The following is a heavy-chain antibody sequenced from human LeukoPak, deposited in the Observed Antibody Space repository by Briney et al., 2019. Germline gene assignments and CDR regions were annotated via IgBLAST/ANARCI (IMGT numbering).Heavy chain of an antibody. D-gene: IGHD4-23*01. CDR3: ARYLDYGGNSRVFQH. V-gene: IGHV4-34*01. CDR2: INHGGST. J-gene: IGHJ1*01. CDR1: GGSISPYY. Sequence: SETLSLTCTVSGGSISPYYWSWIRQPPGKGLEWIGEINHGGSTNYNPSLKSRVTISIDTSKNQFSLKLSSVTAADTAVYYCARYLDYGGNSRVFQHWGQGTLVTVSS.